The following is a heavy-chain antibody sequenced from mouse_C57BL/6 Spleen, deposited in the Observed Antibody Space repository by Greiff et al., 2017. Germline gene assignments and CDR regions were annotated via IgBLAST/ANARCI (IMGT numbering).Heavy chain of an antibody. CDR3: ATTTVVDWAYYFDY. V-gene: IGHV1-80*01. D-gene: IGHD1-1*01. J-gene: IGHJ2*01. CDR1: GYAFSSYW. Sequence: VKLVESGAELVKPGASVKISCKASGYAFSSYWMNWVKQRPGKGLEWIGQIYPGDGDTNYNGKFKGKATLTADKSSSTAYMQLSSLTSEDSAVYFCATTTVVDWAYYFDYWGQGTTLTVSS. CDR2: IYPGDGDT.